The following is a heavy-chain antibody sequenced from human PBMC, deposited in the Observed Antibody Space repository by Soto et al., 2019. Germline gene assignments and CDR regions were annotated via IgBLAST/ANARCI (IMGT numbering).Heavy chain of an antibody. CDR3: ASRYCRGGTCSVDY. J-gene: IGHJ4*02. V-gene: IGHV4-39*01. D-gene: IGHD2-15*01. CDR1: GGSISSANYY. CDR2: IYYSGST. Sequence: PSETLSLTCTVSGGSISSANYYWGWIRQPPGEGLEWIGSIYYSGSTYYNPSLKSRVTMSVDTSKNQFSLNLRSVTAADTAVYYCASRYCRGGTCSVDYWGQGTLVTVSS.